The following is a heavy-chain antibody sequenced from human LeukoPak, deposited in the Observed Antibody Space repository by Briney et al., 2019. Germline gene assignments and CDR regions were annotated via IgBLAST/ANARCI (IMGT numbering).Heavy chain of an antibody. V-gene: IGHV3-23*01. CDR2: ISGSGGST. CDR1: GFTFSSYA. D-gene: IGHD2-2*01. CDR3: ARGVGLLFNYFDY. Sequence: GGSLRLSCAASGFTFSSYAMSWVRQAPGKGLEWVSAISGSGGSTYYADSVKGRFTISRDNSKNTLYLQMNSLRAEDTAVYYCARGVGLLFNYFDYWGQGTLVTVSS. J-gene: IGHJ4*02.